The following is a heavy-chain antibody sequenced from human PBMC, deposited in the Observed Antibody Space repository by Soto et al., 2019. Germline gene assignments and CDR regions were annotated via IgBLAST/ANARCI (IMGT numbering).Heavy chain of an antibody. J-gene: IGHJ4*02. D-gene: IGHD2-15*01. V-gene: IGHV3-23*01. CDR1: GCTLSNYA. CDR3: AKGGVVNNIPSFDY. Sequence: GGRLRVCWGASGCTLSNYAMSWVRQAPGKGLEWVSAISGSGGSTYYADSVKGRFTISRDNSKNTLYLQMNSLRAEDTAVYYCAKGGVVNNIPSFDYRGQGTLVTVSS. CDR2: ISGSGGST.